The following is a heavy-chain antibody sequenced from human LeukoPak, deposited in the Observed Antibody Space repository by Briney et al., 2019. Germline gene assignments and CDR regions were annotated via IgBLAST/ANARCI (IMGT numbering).Heavy chain of an antibody. CDR3: ARDKKDYMDV. CDR1: GGSISSSSYY. J-gene: IGHJ6*03. Sequence: PSETLSLTCTVSGGSISSSSYYWGWIRQPAGKGLEWIGRIYTSGSTNYNPSLKSRVTISVDTSKNQFSLKLSSVTAADTAVYYCARDKKDYMDVWGKGTTVTISS. CDR2: IYTSGST. V-gene: IGHV4-61*02.